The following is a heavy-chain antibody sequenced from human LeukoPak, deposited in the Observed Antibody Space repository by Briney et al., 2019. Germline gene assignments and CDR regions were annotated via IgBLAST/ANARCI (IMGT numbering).Heavy chain of an antibody. CDR1: GYSISSGYY. CDR3: AKYEERELRGAFDY. D-gene: IGHD1-26*01. CDR2: IYHSGST. Sequence: PSETLSLTCTVSGYSISSGYYWGWIRQPPGKGLEWIGSIYHSGSTYYNPSLKSRVTISVDTSKNQFSLKLSSVTAADTAVYYCAKYEERELRGAFDYWGQGTLVTVSS. J-gene: IGHJ4*02. V-gene: IGHV4-38-2*02.